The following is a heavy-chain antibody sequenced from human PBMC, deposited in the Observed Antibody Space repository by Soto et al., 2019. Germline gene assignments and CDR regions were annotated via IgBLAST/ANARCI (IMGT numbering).Heavy chain of an antibody. CDR3: ARVHYDFWSGHTDYFDY. J-gene: IGHJ4*02. V-gene: IGHV4-34*01. CDR2: INHSGST. CDR1: GGSFSGYY. Sequence: SETLSLTCAVYGGSFSGYYWSWIRQPPGKGLEWIGEINHSGSTNYNPSLKSRVTISVDTSKNQFSLKLSSVTAADTAVYYCARVHYDFWSGHTDYFDYWGQGTLVTVSS. D-gene: IGHD3-3*01.